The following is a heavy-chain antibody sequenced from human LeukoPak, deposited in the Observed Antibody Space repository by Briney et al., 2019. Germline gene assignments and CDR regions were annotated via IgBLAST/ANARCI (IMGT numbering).Heavy chain of an antibody. V-gene: IGHV1-18*01. CDR3: ARGPIIDIVVIPAAADYYHMDV. CDR2: ISAYNGNT. D-gene: IGHD2-2*01. Sequence: ASVKVSCKASGYTFTGYSMHWVRQAPGQALEWMGWISAYNGNTRYAQKLQGRVTMTTDSSTSTAYMELRSLRSDDTAVYYCARGPIIDIVVIPAAADYYHMDVWGKGTTVTVSS. J-gene: IGHJ6*03. CDR1: GYTFTGYS.